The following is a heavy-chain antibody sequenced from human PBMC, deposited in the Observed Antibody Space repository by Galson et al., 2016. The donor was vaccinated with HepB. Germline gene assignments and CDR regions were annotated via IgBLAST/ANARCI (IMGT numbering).Heavy chain of an antibody. CDR3: AKDLYGSGSSIDY. J-gene: IGHJ4*02. Sequence: SLRLSCAASGFTFSDYYMTWIRQAPGKGLEWVSYITSRSDLIYYADSVKGRFTISRDNAKNTLYLQMNSLRAEDTAAYYCAKDLYGSGSSIDYWGQGTLVTVSS. CDR1: GFTFSDYY. V-gene: IGHV3-11*04. CDR2: ITSRSDLI. D-gene: IGHD3-10*01.